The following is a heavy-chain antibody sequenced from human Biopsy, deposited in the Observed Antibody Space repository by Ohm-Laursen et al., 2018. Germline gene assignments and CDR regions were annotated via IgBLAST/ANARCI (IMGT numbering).Heavy chain of an antibody. CDR3: AKDRCPYTSGYSSVFEY. CDR1: GFNFSSYG. Sequence: SLRLSCTASGFNFSSYGMHWVRQAPGKGLEWVSLISNDGDIKYSADSMEGRFTISRDNSRNTLFLQMNSLKAEDTAVYYCAKDRCPYTSGYSSVFEYWGQGTLVTVSS. V-gene: IGHV3-30*18. D-gene: IGHD3-22*01. CDR2: ISNDGDIK. J-gene: IGHJ4*02.